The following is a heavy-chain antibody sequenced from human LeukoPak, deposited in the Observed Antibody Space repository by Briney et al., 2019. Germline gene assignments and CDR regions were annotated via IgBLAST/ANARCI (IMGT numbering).Heavy chain of an antibody. Sequence: SQTLSLTCALSGDSVSSNSAAWNWIRQSPSTGLEWLGRTYYRSKWYNEYAVSVKSRITINPDTSKNQFSLQLNSVTPEDTAVYYCASSHGHIDYWGQGTLVTVSS. J-gene: IGHJ4*02. CDR1: GDSVSSNSAA. D-gene: IGHD2-8*01. CDR3: ASSHGHIDY. V-gene: IGHV6-1*01. CDR2: TYYRSKWYN.